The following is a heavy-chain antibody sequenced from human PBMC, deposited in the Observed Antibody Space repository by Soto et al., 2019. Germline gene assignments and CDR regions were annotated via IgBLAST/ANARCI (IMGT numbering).Heavy chain of an antibody. V-gene: IGHV1-69*01. D-gene: IGHD3-16*01. CDR2: IIPFFGTA. CDR1: GGTFSTFG. CDR3: ARSAPMDAGDKYYFDF. Sequence: QVQLVQSGAEVKKTGSSVKVSCKASGGTFSTFGISWVRQAPGQGREWMGGIIPFFGTANYAQKFQDRMMITAHEYTTTVYMDLRSLRSDDTAMYYCARSAPMDAGDKYYFDFWGQGALVTVSS. J-gene: IGHJ4*02.